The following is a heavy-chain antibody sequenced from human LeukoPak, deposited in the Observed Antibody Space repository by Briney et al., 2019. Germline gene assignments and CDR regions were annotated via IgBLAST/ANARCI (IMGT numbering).Heavy chain of an antibody. D-gene: IGHD5-24*01. CDR2: ISYDGSNK. J-gene: IGHJ4*02. CDR3: ARDRGEMATDY. CDR1: GFTFSSYG. Sequence: GRSLRLSCEASGFTFSSYGMHWVRQAPGKGLEWVAVISYDGSNKYYAGSVKGRFTISKDNPKNTLYLQMNSLRAEDTAVYYCARDRGEMATDYWGQGTLVTVSS. V-gene: IGHV3-30*03.